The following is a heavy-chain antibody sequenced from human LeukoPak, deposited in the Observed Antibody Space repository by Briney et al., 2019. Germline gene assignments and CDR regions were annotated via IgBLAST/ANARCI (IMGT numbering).Heavy chain of an antibody. D-gene: IGHD2-2*01. J-gene: IGHJ1*01. V-gene: IGHV5-51*01. CDR2: IYPASSDT. CDR1: GYIFTNYW. CDR3: ARPACSSTSCYLYFQY. Sequence: GESLKTSCKASGYIFTNYWIGWVRQMPGKGLEWMAIIYPASSDTRYSPSFQGQVTISAGKSISTAYLQWSSLKASDTAMYYCARPACSSTSCYLYFQYWGQGTLVTVSS.